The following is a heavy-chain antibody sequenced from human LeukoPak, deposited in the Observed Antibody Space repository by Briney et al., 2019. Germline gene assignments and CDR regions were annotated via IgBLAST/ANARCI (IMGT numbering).Heavy chain of an antibody. D-gene: IGHD1-14*01. V-gene: IGHV3-23*01. J-gene: IGHJ4*02. CDR2: ISGRDGST. CDR3: AKGTSDLYG. Sequence: GGSLRLSCAASGFTFSSYAMRWVRQAPVKGPEWVSAISGRDGSTYYADSVKGRFTISRDNSKNTLYLQMNSLRAEDTAVYYCAKGTSDLYGWGQGTLVTVSS. CDR1: GFTFSSYA.